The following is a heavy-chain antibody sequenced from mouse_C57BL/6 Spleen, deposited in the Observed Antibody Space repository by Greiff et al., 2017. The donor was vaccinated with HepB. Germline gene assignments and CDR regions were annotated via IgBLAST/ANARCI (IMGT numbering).Heavy chain of an antibody. CDR2: ISSGGDYI. CDR3: TREGGSSGYVRANAMDY. V-gene: IGHV5-9-1*02. D-gene: IGHD3-2*02. CDR1: GFTFSSYA. J-gene: IGHJ4*01. Sequence: EVHLVESGEGLVKPGGSLKLSCAASGFTFSSYAMSWVRQTPEKRLEWVAYISSGGDYIYYADTVKGRFTISRDNARNTLYLQMSSLKSEDTAMYYCTREGGSSGYVRANAMDYWGQGTSVTVSS.